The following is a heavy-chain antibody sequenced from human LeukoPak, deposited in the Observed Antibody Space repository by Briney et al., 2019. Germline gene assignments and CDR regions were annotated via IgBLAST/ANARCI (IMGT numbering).Heavy chain of an antibody. D-gene: IGHD2-21*02. CDR3: AKPPRVVVVTAFDS. J-gene: IGHJ4*02. Sequence: GGSLRLSCAASGFTFSSYAMTWVRQAPGKGLEWVSSITGSGSSTYYADSMKGRFTISRDNSKNTLYVQMNSLRAEDTAVYFCAKPPRVVVVTAFDSWGQGTLVTVSS. CDR2: ITGSGSST. V-gene: IGHV3-23*01. CDR1: GFTFSSYA.